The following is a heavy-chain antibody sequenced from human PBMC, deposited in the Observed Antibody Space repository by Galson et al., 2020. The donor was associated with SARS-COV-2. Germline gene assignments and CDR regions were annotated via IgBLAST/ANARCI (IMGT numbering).Heavy chain of an antibody. CDR3: ARSYDDFATWFDP. CDR2: MNPNSGNT. D-gene: IGHD4-17*01. Sequence: ASVKVSCKASGYTFTNYEINWVRQAPGQGLEWMGWMNPNSGNTGYAQKFQGRVTMTRTTSISTAYMELNSLTSEGTAVYYCARSYDDFATWFDPWGQGTLVTVSS. CDR1: GYTFTNYE. J-gene: IGHJ5*02. V-gene: IGHV1-8*01.